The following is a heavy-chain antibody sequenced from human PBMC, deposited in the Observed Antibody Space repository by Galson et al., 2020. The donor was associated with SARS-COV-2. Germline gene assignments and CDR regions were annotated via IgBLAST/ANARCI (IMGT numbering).Heavy chain of an antibody. CDR2: TRNKANSYTT. J-gene: IGHJ6*02. V-gene: IGHV3-72*01. CDR3: AREWVPTVATYYYYGMDV. Sequence: TGGSLRLSCAASGFTFSDHYMDWVRQAPGKGLKWVGRTRNKANSYTTEYAASVKGRFTISRDDSKNSLYLQMNSLKTEDTAVYYCAREWVPTVATYYYYGMDVWGQGTTVTGSS. CDR1: GFTFSDHY. D-gene: IGHD4-17*01.